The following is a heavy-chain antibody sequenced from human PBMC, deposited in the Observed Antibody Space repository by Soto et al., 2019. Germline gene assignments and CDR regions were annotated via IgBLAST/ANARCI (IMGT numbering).Heavy chain of an antibody. CDR3: ASGYFDWFDY. J-gene: IGHJ4*02. Sequence: SETLSLTCAVYGGSFSGYYWSWFRQPPGKGLEWIGEINHSGSTNYNPSLKSRVTISVDTSKNQFSLKLSSVTAADTAVYYCASGYFDWFDYWGQGTLVTVSS. CDR1: GGSFSGYY. D-gene: IGHD3-9*01. V-gene: IGHV4-34*01. CDR2: INHSGST.